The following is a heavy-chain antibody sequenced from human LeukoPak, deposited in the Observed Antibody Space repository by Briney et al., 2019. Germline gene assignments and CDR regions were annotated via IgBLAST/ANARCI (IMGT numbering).Heavy chain of an antibody. CDR2: ISDSSAYI. D-gene: IGHD1-14*01. CDR1: GFIFSRYR. V-gene: IGHV3-21*01. J-gene: IGHJ3*02. Sequence: KSGGSLRLSCAASGFIFSRYRMIWVRQAPGKGLEWVSCISDSSAYIYYADSVKGRLTISRDNARNSLYLQMNSLGAEDTALYYCAREFRTSKDAFDIWGQGTMVTVSS. CDR3: AREFRTSKDAFDI.